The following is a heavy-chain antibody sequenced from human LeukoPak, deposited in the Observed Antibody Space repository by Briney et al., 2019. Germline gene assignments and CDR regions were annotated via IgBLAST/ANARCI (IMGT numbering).Heavy chain of an antibody. CDR1: GGSFSGYY. CDR3: ARHSGGYSSSCG. CDR2: IYYSGST. J-gene: IGHJ4*02. Sequence: PSETLSLTCAVYGGSFSGYYWKWIRQPPGTGLEWIGSIYYSGSTYYNPSLKSRVTISVDTSKNQFSLKLSSVTAADTAVYYCARHSGGYSSSCGRGQGTLVTVSS. V-gene: IGHV4-34*01. D-gene: IGHD6-13*01.